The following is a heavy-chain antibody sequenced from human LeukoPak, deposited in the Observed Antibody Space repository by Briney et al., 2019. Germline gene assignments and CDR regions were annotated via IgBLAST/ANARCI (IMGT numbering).Heavy chain of an antibody. CDR3: ARDGKERITMKVVAYYFDY. J-gene: IGHJ4*02. CDR2: ISYDGSNK. Sequence: PGRSLRLSCAASGFTFSSYAMHWVRQAPGKGLEWVAVISYDGSNKYYADSVKGRFTISRDNSKNTLYLQMNSLRAEDTAVYYCARDGKERITMKVVAYYFDYWGQGTLVTVSS. D-gene: IGHD3-22*01. V-gene: IGHV3-30-3*01. CDR1: GFTFSSYA.